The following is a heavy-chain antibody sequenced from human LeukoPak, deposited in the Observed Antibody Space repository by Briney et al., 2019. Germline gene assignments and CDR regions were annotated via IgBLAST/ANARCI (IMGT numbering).Heavy chain of an antibody. CDR1: GGSISYYY. V-gene: IGHV4-59*01. J-gene: IGHJ4*02. Sequence: SETLSLTCTVSGGSISYYYWSWLRQSPGKGLEGIGYIYYNGSTNYNPSLKSGVTISVDMSKNQFSLKVTSVTAADTAIYYCARKGGHFDYWGQGTLVTVSS. CDR3: ARKGGHFDY. D-gene: IGHD2-15*01. CDR2: IYYNGST.